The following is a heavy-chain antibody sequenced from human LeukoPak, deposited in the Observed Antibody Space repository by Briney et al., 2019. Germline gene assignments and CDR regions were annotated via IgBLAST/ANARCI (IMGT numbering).Heavy chain of an antibody. Sequence: SETLSLTCAVYGGSFSGYYWSWIRQPPGKGLEWIGEINHSGSTNYNPSLKSRVTISVDTSKNQFSLKLSSVTAADTAVYYCARGGDSGGNSGFDYWGQGTLVTVSS. V-gene: IGHV4-34*01. CDR1: GGSFSGYY. D-gene: IGHD4-23*01. J-gene: IGHJ4*02. CDR3: ARGGDSGGNSGFDY. CDR2: INHSGST.